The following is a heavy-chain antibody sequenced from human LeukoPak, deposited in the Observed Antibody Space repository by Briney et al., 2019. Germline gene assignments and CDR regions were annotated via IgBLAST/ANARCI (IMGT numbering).Heavy chain of an antibody. CDR3: AREGSGSYSSFDY. D-gene: IGHD1-26*01. CDR2: IYSGGST. Sequence: PGGSLRLSCAASGFTVSSNYMSWVRQAPGKGLEWVSVIYSGGSTYYADSVKGRFTISRDNSKNTLYLQMNSLRAEDTAVYYCAREGSGSYSSFDYWGQGTLVTVSS. V-gene: IGHV3-53*01. J-gene: IGHJ4*02. CDR1: GFTVSSNY.